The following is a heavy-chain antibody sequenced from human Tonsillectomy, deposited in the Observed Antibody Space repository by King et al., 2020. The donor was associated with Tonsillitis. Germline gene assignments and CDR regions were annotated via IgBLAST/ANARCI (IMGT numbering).Heavy chain of an antibody. Sequence: VQLVESGGGLVQPGGSLKLSCAASGFTLSGSAMHWVRQASGKGLEWVARIRSKFNSYGSEYDASVKGRFPLSRDDSKNTAYLQMNSLKTEDTAVYYCTRHPYDSSGFWYMDVWGKGTTVTVSS. J-gene: IGHJ6*03. D-gene: IGHD3-22*01. CDR2: IRSKFNSYGS. CDR3: TRHPYDSSGFWYMDV. CDR1: GFTLSGSA. V-gene: IGHV3-73*02.